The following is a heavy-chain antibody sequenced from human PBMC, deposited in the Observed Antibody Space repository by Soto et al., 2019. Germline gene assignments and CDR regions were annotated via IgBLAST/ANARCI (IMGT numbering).Heavy chain of an antibody. CDR3: ARVWSAYDDFWTGYAYYYYRDV. V-gene: IGHV3-7*04. CDR2: IKQDGSEK. J-gene: IGHJ6*03. Sequence: EVQLVESGGGLVQPGGSLRLSCAASGFTFSSYCMSWVRQAPGKGLEWVANIKQDGSEKYYVDSVKGRFTISRDNAKNALYLRMNSLRAEDTAVYYCARVWSAYDDFWTGYAYYYYRDVWGKGTTVTVSS. CDR1: GFTFSSYC. D-gene: IGHD3-3*01.